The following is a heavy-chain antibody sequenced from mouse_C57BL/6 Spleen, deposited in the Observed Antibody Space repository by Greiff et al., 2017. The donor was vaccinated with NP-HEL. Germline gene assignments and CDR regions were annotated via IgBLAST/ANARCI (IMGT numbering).Heavy chain of an antibody. V-gene: IGHV5-16*01. Sequence: EVKVVESEGGLVQPGSSMKLSCTASGFTFSDYYMAWVRQVPEKGLEWVANINYDGSSTYYLDYLKSRVIISRDNAKNILYLQMSRLKSDDTATYYCARDSPATGAMDYWGQGTSVTVSS. D-gene: IGHD1-1*01. CDR3: ARDSPATGAMDY. J-gene: IGHJ4*01. CDR2: INYDGSST. CDR1: GFTFSDYY.